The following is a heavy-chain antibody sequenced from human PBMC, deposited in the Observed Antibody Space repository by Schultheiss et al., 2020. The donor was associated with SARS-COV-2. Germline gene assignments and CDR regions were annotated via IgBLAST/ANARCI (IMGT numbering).Heavy chain of an antibody. CDR1: GFTVSSNY. Sequence: GGSLRLSCAASGFTVSSNYMSWVRQAPEKGLEWVSVIYSGGSTYYADSVKGRFTISRDNPKNTLYLQMNSLRGEDTAVYYCARDLPLHYDSSGYDYWGQGTLVTVSS. CDR3: ARDLPLHYDSSGYDY. J-gene: IGHJ4*02. V-gene: IGHV3-66*01. D-gene: IGHD3-22*01. CDR2: IYSGGST.